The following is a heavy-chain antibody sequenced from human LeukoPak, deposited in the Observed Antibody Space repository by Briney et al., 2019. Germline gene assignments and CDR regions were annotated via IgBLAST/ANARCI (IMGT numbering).Heavy chain of an antibody. Sequence: GGSLRLSCAASGSTFSDYYMSWIRQAPGKGLEWVSYISSSSSYTNYADSVKGRFTISRDNAKNSLYLQMNSLRAEDTAVYYCARELRYYGSGSYYYWGQGTLVTVSS. D-gene: IGHD3-10*01. CDR1: GSTFSDYY. CDR2: ISSSSSYT. V-gene: IGHV3-11*06. J-gene: IGHJ4*02. CDR3: ARELRYYGSGSYYY.